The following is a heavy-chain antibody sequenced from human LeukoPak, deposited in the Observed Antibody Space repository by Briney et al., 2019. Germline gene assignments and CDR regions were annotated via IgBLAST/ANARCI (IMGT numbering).Heavy chain of an antibody. J-gene: IGHJ4*02. V-gene: IGHV4-4*07. D-gene: IGHD1-14*01. CDR1: GGSISNLY. CDR3: ARGGFTTDY. Sequence: SETLSLTCSVSGGSISNLYLSWIRQPAGKGLEWIGRIYSSGSTNYNPSLKSRVTMSVDTSKNQFSLKLTSVTAADTAVYYCARGGFTTDYWGQGTLVTVSS. CDR2: IYSSGST.